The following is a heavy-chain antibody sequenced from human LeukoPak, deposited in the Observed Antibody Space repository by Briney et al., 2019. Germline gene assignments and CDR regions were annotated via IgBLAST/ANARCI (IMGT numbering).Heavy chain of an antibody. CDR1: GFTFSNYA. CDR2: ISNSGDAT. J-gene: IGHJ4*02. Sequence: GGSLRLSCAASGFTFSNYAMSWVRQAPGKGLEWVSTISNSGDATYYADSVKGRFTISRDNAKNSLYLQMNSLRTEDTAMCYCARGGIWNAGGWGQGTLVTVSS. V-gene: IGHV3-23*01. D-gene: IGHD1-1*01. CDR3: ARGGIWNAGG.